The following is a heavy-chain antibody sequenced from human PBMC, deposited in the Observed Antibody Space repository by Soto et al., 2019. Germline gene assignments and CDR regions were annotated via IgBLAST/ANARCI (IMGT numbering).Heavy chain of an antibody. D-gene: IGHD2-2*01. CDR2: ISGSGGST. Sequence: SLRLSCAASGFTFSSYAMSWVRQAPGKGLEWVSAISGSGGSTYYADSVKGRFTISRDNSKNTLYLQMNSLRAEDTAVYYCAKAPLFVVVPAAAGGYYYGMDVWGQGTTVTVSS. CDR3: AKAPLFVVVPAAAGGYYYGMDV. J-gene: IGHJ6*02. CDR1: GFTFSSYA. V-gene: IGHV3-23*01.